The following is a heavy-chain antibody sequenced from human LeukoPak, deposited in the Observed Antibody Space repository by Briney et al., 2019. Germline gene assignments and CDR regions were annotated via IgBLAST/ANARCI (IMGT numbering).Heavy chain of an antibody. J-gene: IGHJ4*02. D-gene: IGHD3-10*01. CDR1: GYTFTSYS. Sequence: ASVKVSCKAFGYTFTSYSISWVRQATGQGLEWMGWMNPNSGNTGYAQKFQGRVTMTRNTSISTAYMELSSLRSEDTAVYYCATTVRGVITPHLDYWGQGTLVTVSS. CDR3: ATTVRGVITPHLDY. V-gene: IGHV1-8*02. CDR2: MNPNSGNT.